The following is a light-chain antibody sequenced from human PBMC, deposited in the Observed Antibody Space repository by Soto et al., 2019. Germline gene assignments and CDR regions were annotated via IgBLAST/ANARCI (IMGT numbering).Light chain of an antibody. Sequence: EIVMTQSPATLSVSPGERATLSSRASQSVSSNLAWYQQKPGQAPRLLIYGASTRATGIPARFSGSGSGTEFTLTISSLQSEDFAVYYCQQYNNWPQWTFGQGTKV. J-gene: IGKJ1*01. CDR2: GAS. V-gene: IGKV3-15*01. CDR3: QQYNNWPQWT. CDR1: QSVSSN.